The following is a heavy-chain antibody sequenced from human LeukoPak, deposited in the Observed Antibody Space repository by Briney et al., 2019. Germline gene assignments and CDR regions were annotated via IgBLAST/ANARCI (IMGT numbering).Heavy chain of an antibody. D-gene: IGHD3-22*01. CDR1: GYSFTSYW. CDR2: IYPGDSDT. CDR3: ARSLYYYDSSGKTPFDY. J-gene: IGHJ4*02. Sequence: GESLKISCKGSGYSFTSYWIGWVRQMPGKGLEWMGIIYPGDSDTRYSPSFQGQVTISADKSISTAYLQWSSLKASDTAMYYCARSLYYYDSSGKTPFDYWGQGTLVTVSS. V-gene: IGHV5-51*01.